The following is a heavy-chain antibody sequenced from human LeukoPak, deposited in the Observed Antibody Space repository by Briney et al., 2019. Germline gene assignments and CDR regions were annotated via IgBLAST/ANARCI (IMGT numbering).Heavy chain of an antibody. CDR2: ISSSSSYI. CDR1: GFTFSSYS. J-gene: IGHJ4*02. Sequence: KTGGSLRLSCAASGFTFSSYSMNWVRQAPGKGLEWVSSISSSSSYIYYADSVKGRFTISRDNAKNSLYLQMNSLRAEDTAVYYCARASHKYYDTLTGYYSAGEGYFDYWGQGTLVTVSS. CDR3: ARASHKYYDTLTGYYSAGEGYFDY. D-gene: IGHD3-9*01. V-gene: IGHV3-21*01.